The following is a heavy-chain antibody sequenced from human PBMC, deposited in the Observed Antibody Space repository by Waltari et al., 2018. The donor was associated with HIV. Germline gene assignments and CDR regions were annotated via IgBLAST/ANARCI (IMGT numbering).Heavy chain of an antibody. CDR2: MYTECGHT. D-gene: IGHD3-10*01. Sequence: QVQLVQSEAEVKKAGASVKVSCKASGYSFTSYDVNWVRQATGQGLEWIGWMYTECGHTCLAPNLQARFNLTSNTSMSTAYMEMNSLKFDDTALYYCGAALYDYGLGSYLGGVHPWGQGTLVTVPS. CDR1: GYSFTSYD. CDR3: GAALYDYGLGSYLGGVHP. J-gene: IGHJ5*02. V-gene: IGHV1-8*01.